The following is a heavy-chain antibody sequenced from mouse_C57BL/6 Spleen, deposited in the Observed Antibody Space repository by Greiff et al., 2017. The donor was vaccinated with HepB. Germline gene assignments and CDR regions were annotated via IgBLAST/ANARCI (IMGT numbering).Heavy chain of an antibody. CDR2: IYPSDSET. CDR3: ARGGYDGAWFAY. D-gene: IGHD2-2*01. Sequence: QVQLQQPGAELVRPGSSVKLSCKASGYTFTSYWMDWVKQRPGQGLEWIGNIYPSDSETHYNQKFKDKATLTVDKSSSTAYMQLSSLTSEDSAVYYGARGGYDGAWFAYWGQGTLVTVSA. J-gene: IGHJ3*01. CDR1: GYTFTSYW. V-gene: IGHV1-61*01.